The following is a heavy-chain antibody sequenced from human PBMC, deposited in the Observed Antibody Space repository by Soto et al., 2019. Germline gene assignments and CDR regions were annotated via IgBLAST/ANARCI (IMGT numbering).Heavy chain of an antibody. CDR3: ARDRRRSPYDSGRYEKFRDALDI. Sequence: QVHLVQSGAEVKKPGASVKVSCKASGGTFNNYAINWVRQAPGQGLEWMGGTIPFFGTTNYAQKFQGRDTITAYESTSPAYMELGVLRCEATAMYYCARDRRRSPYDSGRYEKFRDALDIWCQGTRVTVPS. D-gene: IGHD3-22*01. CDR1: GGTFNNYA. J-gene: IGHJ3*02. CDR2: TIPFFGTT. V-gene: IGHV1-69*12.